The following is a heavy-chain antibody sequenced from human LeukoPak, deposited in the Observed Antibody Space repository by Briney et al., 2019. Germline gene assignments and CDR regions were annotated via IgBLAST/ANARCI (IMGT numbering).Heavy chain of an antibody. CDR3: ARASGYSGYDPFDY. D-gene: IGHD5-12*01. J-gene: IGHJ4*02. V-gene: IGHV3-53*01. Sequence: GGSLRLSCAASGFTVSSNYMSWVRQAPGKGLEWVSVIYSGGDTYYADSVKGRFTISRDNSKNTLYLQMNTLRAEDAAVYYCARASGYSGYDPFDYWGQGTLVTVSS. CDR1: GFTVSSNY. CDR2: IYSGGDT.